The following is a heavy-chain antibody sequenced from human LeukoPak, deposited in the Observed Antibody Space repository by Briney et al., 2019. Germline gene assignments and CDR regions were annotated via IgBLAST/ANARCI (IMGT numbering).Heavy chain of an antibody. D-gene: IGHD5-18*01. J-gene: IGHJ4*02. V-gene: IGHV4-34*01. Sequence: SETLSLTCAVYGGSFSGYYWSWIRQPPGKGLEWIGEINHSGSTNYNPSLKSRVTISVDTSKNQFSLKLSSVTAADTAVYYCARGGYSYGLGRALDYWGQGTLVTVSS. CDR1: GGSFSGYY. CDR3: ARGGYSYGLGRALDY. CDR2: INHSGST.